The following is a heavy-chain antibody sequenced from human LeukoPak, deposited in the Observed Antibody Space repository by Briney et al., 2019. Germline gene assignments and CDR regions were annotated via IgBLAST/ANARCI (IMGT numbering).Heavy chain of an antibody. V-gene: IGHV1-46*01. CDR2: ITPSGGST. D-gene: IGHD6-19*01. CDR1: GYTFTSYY. CDR3: ARDFVSSGWYDY. Sequence: ASVKVSCKAPGYTFTSYYMHWVRQTPGQGLEWMGIITPSGGSTSYEQKFQGRVTMTRDTSTSTVYMELSSLRSEDTAVYYCARDFVSSGWYDYWGQGTLVTVSS. J-gene: IGHJ4*02.